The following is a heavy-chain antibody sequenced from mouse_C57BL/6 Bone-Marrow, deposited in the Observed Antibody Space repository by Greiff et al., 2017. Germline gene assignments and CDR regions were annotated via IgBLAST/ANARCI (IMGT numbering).Heavy chain of an antibody. J-gene: IGHJ1*03. CDR2: IWSGGNT. CDR1: GFSLTSSG. CDR3: YRNGYYYENYWYMDE. V-gene: IGHV2-2*01. Sequence: VTVVESGPGLVQPSQSLSITCTVSGFSLTSSGVHWVRQSPGKGLEWLGVIWSGGNTDYNAAFISRLNISKDNSKSKIFLKMNRRQADDTEIYYCYRNGYYYENYWYMDEGGTGTTVNVSS. D-gene: IGHD1-1*01.